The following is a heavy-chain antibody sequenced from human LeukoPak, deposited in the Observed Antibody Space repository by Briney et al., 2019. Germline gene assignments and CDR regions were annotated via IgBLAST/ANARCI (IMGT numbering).Heavy chain of an antibody. CDR2: ISWNSGSI. CDR3: AKALRYFDRFDY. D-gene: IGHD3-9*01. J-gene: IGHJ4*02. V-gene: IGHV3-9*01. CDR1: GFTFDDYA. Sequence: GGSLRLSCAASGFTFDDYAMHWVRQAPGKGLEWVSGISWNSGSIGYADSVKGRFTISRDNAKNSLYLQMNSLRAEDTALYYCAKALRYFDRFDYWGQGTLVTVSS.